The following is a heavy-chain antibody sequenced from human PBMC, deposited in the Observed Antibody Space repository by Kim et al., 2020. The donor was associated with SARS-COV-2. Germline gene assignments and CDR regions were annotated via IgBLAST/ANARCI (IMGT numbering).Heavy chain of an antibody. CDR3: ARLAGLLLGGYGSFDY. D-gene: IGHD5-12*01. CDR1: GFTFSSYW. Sequence: GGSLRLSCAASGFTFSSYWMHWVRQAPGKGLVWVSCINSGGSSTNYADSVKGRFTISRDNAKNTLYLQMNSLRAEDTAVYYCARLAGLLLGGYGSFDYWG. CDR2: INSGGSST. J-gene: IGHJ4*01. V-gene: IGHV3-74*01.